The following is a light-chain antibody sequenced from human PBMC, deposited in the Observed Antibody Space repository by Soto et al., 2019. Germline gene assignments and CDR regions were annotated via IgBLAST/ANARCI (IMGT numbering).Light chain of an antibody. CDR2: DAS. J-gene: IGKJ5*01. V-gene: IGKV1-5*01. CDR3: QQYNSYPIT. CDR1: QTIASW. Sequence: DIQMTQSPSTLSASVGDRVTITCRASQTIASWLAWYQQKPGKAPNLLIFDASNLESGVSSRFSGSGSGTEFTPTISSLQPDDFATYYCQQYNSYPITFGQGTRLEIK.